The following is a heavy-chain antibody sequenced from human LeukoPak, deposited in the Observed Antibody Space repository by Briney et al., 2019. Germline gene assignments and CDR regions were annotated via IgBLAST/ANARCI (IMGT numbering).Heavy chain of an antibody. Sequence: ASVKVSCKASGYSFTTYGISWVREAPGRGIEWMGWISAYNGKTNYGKKFQGRVTMTTDTSTSTAYMDLRSLSSDDTAMYYCAREGKFYDILSGYSSAANWFDPWGQGTLVTVSS. CDR1: GYSFTTYG. V-gene: IGHV1-18*01. CDR2: ISAYNGKT. D-gene: IGHD3-9*01. J-gene: IGHJ5*02. CDR3: AREGKFYDILSGYSSAANWFDP.